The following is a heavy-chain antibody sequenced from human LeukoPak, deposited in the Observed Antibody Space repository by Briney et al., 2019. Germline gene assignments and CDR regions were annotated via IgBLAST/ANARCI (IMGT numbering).Heavy chain of an antibody. CDR3: ARGDELELLDAFDI. D-gene: IGHD1-7*01. V-gene: IGHV1-2*02. CDR2: INPNSGGT. J-gene: IGHJ3*02. CDR1: GYTFTGYY. Sequence: GASVKVSCKASGYTFTGYYVHWVRQAPGQGLEWMGWINPNSGGTNYAQKFQGRVTMTRDTSISTAYMELSSLRSEDTAVYYCARGDELELLDAFDIWGQGTMVTVSS.